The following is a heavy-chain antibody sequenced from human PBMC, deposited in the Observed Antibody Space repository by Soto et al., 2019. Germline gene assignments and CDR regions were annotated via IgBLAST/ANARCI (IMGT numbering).Heavy chain of an antibody. D-gene: IGHD6-19*01. J-gene: IGHJ4*02. Sequence: QVQLQESGPGLVKPSETLSLTCTVSGGSISSYYWSWIRQPAGKGLEWIGRIYTSGSTNYNPSLKSRVTMSVDTSKNQFSLKLSSVTAADTAVYYCARDLRLPRTGYSSGWYCGYWGQGTLVTVSS. CDR1: GGSISSYY. CDR2: IYTSGST. V-gene: IGHV4-4*07. CDR3: ARDLRLPRTGYSSGWYCGY.